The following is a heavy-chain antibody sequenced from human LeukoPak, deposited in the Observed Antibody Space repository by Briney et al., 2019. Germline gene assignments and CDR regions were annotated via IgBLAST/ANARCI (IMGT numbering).Heavy chain of an antibody. CDR1: GGSISSGNW. CDR3: WHSGYESGFEY. CDR2: IHHSGST. Sequence: PSGTLSLTCAVSGGSISSGNWWSWVRQPPGKGLEWIGEIHHSGSTNYNPSLKSRVTISVDKSKNQISLNMRSATAADTAMYYSWHSGYESGFEYWGQGTLVTVSS. V-gene: IGHV4-4*02. J-gene: IGHJ4*02. D-gene: IGHD5-12*01.